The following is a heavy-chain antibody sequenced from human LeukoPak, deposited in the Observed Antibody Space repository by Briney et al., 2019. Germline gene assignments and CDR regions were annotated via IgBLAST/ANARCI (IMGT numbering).Heavy chain of an antibody. CDR1: GFTFSSYG. D-gene: IGHD3-9*01. V-gene: IGHV3-33*01. CDR3: ATSHYYDILTGYYYYYGMDV. CDR2: IWYDGSNK. J-gene: IGHJ6*02. Sequence: AGGSLRLSCAASGFTFSSYGMHWVRQAPGKGLEWVAVIWYDGSNKYYADSVKGRFTISRDNSKNTLYLQMNSLRAEDTAVYYCATSHYYDILTGYYYYYGMDVWGQGTTVTVSS.